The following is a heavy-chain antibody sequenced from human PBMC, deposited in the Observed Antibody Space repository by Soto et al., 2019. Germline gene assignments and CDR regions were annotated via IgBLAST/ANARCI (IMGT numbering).Heavy chain of an antibody. Sequence: QVQLVESGRGVVQPGRSLRLSCAASGFTFSSYGMHWVRQAPGKGLEWVAVIWYDGSNKYYADSVKGRFTISRDNSKKTLYLQMNSLRAEDTAVYYCARQAVARAFDIWGQGTMVTVSS. CDR1: GFTFSSYG. CDR2: IWYDGSNK. V-gene: IGHV3-33*01. J-gene: IGHJ3*02. D-gene: IGHD6-19*01. CDR3: ARQAVARAFDI.